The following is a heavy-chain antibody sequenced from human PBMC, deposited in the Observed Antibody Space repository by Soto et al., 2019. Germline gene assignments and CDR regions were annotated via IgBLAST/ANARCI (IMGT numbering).Heavy chain of an antibody. CDR1: GGSISSSSYY. CDR3: ARVAVAGKRYNWFDP. CDR2: IYYSGST. J-gene: IGHJ5*02. Sequence: PSETLSLTCTVSGGSISSSSYYWGWIRQPPGKGLEWIGSIYYSGSTYYNPSLKSRVTISVDTSKNQFSLKLSSVTAADTAVYYCARVAVAGKRYNWFDPWGQGTLVTVSS. D-gene: IGHD6-19*01. V-gene: IGHV4-39*01.